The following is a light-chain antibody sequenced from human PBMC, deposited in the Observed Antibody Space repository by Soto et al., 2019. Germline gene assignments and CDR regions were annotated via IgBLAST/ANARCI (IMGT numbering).Light chain of an antibody. CDR3: SSYTSSITPVV. V-gene: IGLV2-14*01. CDR2: EVS. CDR1: SSDVGGYNY. Sequence: QSALTQPASVSGSPGQSITISCTGTSSDVGGYNYVSWYQQHPGKAPKLMIYEVSNRPSGVSNRFSGSKSGNTASLTISGLKAEDEDDYYCSSYTSSITPVVFGGGTKLTVL. J-gene: IGLJ2*01.